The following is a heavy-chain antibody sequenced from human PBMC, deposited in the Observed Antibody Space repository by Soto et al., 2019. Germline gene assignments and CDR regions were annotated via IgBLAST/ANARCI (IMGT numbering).Heavy chain of an antibody. V-gene: IGHV4-4*07. CDR3: ARASQCKSYFDCVAWLDY. CDR1: SDSISVLY. CDR2: IYSSGET. J-gene: IGHJ4*02. D-gene: IGHD3-9*01. Sequence: SETLSLTCTVSSDSISVLYWTLIRQPAGKGLEWIGRIYSSGETNYNPSLTGRVIMSLDTSKNQFSLNLTSVTAADTAVYYCARASQCKSYFDCVAWLDYWGQGNMVTVSS.